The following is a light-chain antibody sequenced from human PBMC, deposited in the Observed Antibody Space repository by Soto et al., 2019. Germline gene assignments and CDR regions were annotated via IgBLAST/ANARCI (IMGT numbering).Light chain of an antibody. V-gene: IGKV1-5*01. CDR1: QSISSW. Sequence: DIQMTQSPSTLSASVGDRVTITCRASQSISSWLAWYQQKPGKAPKLLIYDASSLESGVPSRFSGSGSGTEFTLTISSLQPDDFATYYCQQYNSYSYGFGQGTKVEIK. J-gene: IGKJ1*01. CDR3: QQYNSYSYG. CDR2: DAS.